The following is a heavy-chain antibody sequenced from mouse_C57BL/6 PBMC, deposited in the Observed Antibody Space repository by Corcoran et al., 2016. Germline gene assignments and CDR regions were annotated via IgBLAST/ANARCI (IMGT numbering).Heavy chain of an antibody. D-gene: IGHD3-2*02. CDR2: INTYSGVP. Sequence: QIQLVQSGPELKKPGETVKISCKASGYTFTTYGMSWVKQAPGKGLKWRGWINTYSGVPTYADDFKGRFAFSLETSAGTAYLQINNLKNEDTATYFCAIDSSGQAWFAYWGQGTLVTVSA. CDR1: GYTFTTYG. CDR3: AIDSSGQAWFAY. J-gene: IGHJ3*01. V-gene: IGHV9-3*01.